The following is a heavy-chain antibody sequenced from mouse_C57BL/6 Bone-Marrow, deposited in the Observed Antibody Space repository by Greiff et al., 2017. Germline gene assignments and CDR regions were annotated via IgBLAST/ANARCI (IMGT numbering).Heavy chain of an antibody. Sequence: EVQLVESGGGLVKPGGSLKLSCAASGFTFSSYAMSWVRQTPEKRLEWVATISDGGSYTYYPDNVKGRFTIARDHAKNNLYLQMSHLKSEDTAMYCGAKDGFSYAKDYWGQGTSVTVSS. CDR3: AKDGFSYAKDY. CDR1: GFTFSSYA. J-gene: IGHJ4*01. D-gene: IGHD6-2*01. CDR2: ISDGGSYT. V-gene: IGHV5-4*01.